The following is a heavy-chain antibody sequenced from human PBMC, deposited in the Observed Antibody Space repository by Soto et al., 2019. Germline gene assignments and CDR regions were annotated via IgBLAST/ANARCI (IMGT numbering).Heavy chain of an antibody. CDR2: ISGSGGST. D-gene: IGHD2-2*01. CDR1: GFTFSSYA. Sequence: GGSLRLSCAASGFTFSSYAMSWVRQAPGKGLEWVSAISGSGGSTYYADSVKGRFTISRDNSKNTLYLQMNSLGAEDTAVYYCAKNPAAGYYYYMDVWGKGTTVTVSS. J-gene: IGHJ6*03. V-gene: IGHV3-23*01. CDR3: AKNPAAGYYYYMDV.